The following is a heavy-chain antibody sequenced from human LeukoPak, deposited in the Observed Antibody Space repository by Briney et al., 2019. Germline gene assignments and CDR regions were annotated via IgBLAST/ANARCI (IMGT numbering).Heavy chain of an antibody. CDR1: GGSISSYY. D-gene: IGHD6-13*01. J-gene: IGHJ4*02. CDR3: ARVSGDIAAAGTDY. Sequence: PSETLSLTCTVSGGSISSYYWSWIRQPPGKGLEWIGYIYYSGSTNYNPSLKSRVTISVDTSKNQFSLKLSSVTAADTAVYYCARVSGDIAAAGTDYWGQGTLVTVSS. V-gene: IGHV4-59*12. CDR2: IYYSGST.